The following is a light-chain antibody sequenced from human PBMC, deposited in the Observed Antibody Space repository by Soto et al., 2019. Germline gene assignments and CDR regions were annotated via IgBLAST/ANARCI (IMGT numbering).Light chain of an antibody. V-gene: IGLV2-8*01. J-gene: IGLJ1*01. CDR2: EVN. CDR1: SSDVGGYNS. CDR3: SSYAGNNNYV. Sequence: QSALTQLPSASGSPGQSVAISCTGTSSDVGGYNSVSWYQHHPGKAPKLIIYEVNKRPSGVPDRFSGSKSANTASLTVSGLQAEDEADYYCSSYAGNNNYVFGTGTKVTVL.